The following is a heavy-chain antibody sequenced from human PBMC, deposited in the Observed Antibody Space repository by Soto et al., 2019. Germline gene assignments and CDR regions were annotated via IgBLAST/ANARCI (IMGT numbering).Heavy chain of an antibody. J-gene: IGHJ5*02. CDR2: IKQDGSEI. CDR3: ASYSGSYFPVGHDR. D-gene: IGHD3-10*01. CDR1: GFMFSSYW. V-gene: IGHV3-7*01. Sequence: VHLVESGGGLVEPGGSLRLSCEASGFMFSSYWMSWVRQAPGEGLEWVASIKQDGSEIHYLESVEGRFTIFRDNARRSLYLQMNSLRAEDTAVYFCASYSGSYFPVGHDRWGQGTLVVVSS.